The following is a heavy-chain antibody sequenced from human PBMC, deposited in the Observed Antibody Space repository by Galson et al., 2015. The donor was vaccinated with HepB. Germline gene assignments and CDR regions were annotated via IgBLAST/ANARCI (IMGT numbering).Heavy chain of an antibody. Sequence: SVKVSCKASGYTFTSYYMHWVRQAPGQGLEWMGIINPSGGSTSYAQKFQGRVTMTRDTSTSTVYMELSSLRSEDTAVYYCARPVAGTHGYFDLWGRGTLVTVSS. CDR1: GYTFTSYY. CDR3: ARPVAGTHGYFDL. D-gene: IGHD6-19*01. J-gene: IGHJ2*01. V-gene: IGHV1-46*01. CDR2: INPSGGST.